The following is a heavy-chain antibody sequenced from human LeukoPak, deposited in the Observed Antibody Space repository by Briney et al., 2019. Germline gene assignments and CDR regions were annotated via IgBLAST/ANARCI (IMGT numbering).Heavy chain of an antibody. V-gene: IGHV3-23*01. D-gene: IGHD3-16*02. CDR2: ISGSGGST. CDR3: AKRDDYVWGSYRYVPDY. CDR1: GFTFGDYA. Sequence: GGSLRLSCTASGFTFGDYAMSWVRQAPGKGLEWVSAISGSGGSTYYADSVKGRFTISRDNSKNTLYLQMNSLRAEDTAVYYCAKRDDYVWGSYRYVPDYWGQGTLVTVSS. J-gene: IGHJ4*02.